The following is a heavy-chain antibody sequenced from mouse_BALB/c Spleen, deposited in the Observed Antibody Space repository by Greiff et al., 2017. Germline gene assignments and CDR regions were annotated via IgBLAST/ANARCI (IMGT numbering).Heavy chain of an antibody. V-gene: IGHV2-6-7*01. CDR1: GFSLTGYG. CDR2: IWGDGST. Sequence: QVQLKESGPGLVAPSQSLSITCTVSGFSLTGYGVNWVRQPPGKGLEWLGMIWGDGSTDYNSALKSRLSISKDNSKSQVFLKMNSLQTDDTARYYCARDGDSRDSYYFDYWGQGTTLTVSS. CDR3: ARDGDSRDSYYFDY. J-gene: IGHJ2*01.